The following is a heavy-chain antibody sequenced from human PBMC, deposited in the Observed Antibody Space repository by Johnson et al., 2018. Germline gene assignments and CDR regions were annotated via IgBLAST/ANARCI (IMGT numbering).Heavy chain of an antibody. Sequence: VQLVQAGGGVVQPGRSLRLSCAASGFTFDDYAMHWVRQAPGKGLEWVSGISWNSGSIGYADSVKGRFTISRDNAKNSLYLQMNSLRAEDTALYYCAKDRGSSGYPEYFQHWGQGTLVTVSS. CDR3: AKDRGSSGYPEYFQH. CDR1: GFTFDDYA. D-gene: IGHD3-22*01. CDR2: ISWNSGSI. J-gene: IGHJ1*01. V-gene: IGHV3-9*01.